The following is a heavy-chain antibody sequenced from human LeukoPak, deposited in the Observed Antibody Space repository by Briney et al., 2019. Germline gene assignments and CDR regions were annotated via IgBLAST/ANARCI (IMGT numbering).Heavy chain of an antibody. CDR3: AKGYSSSWYWFDP. CDR1: GFTFSSCS. D-gene: IGHD6-13*01. J-gene: IGHJ5*02. CDR2: ISYDGSNK. V-gene: IGHV3-30*18. Sequence: GGSLRLSCAASGFTFSSCSMNWVRQAPGKGLEWVAVISYDGSNKYYADSVKGRFTISRDNSKNTLYLQMNSLRAEDTAVYYCAKGYSSSWYWFDPWGQGTLVTVSS.